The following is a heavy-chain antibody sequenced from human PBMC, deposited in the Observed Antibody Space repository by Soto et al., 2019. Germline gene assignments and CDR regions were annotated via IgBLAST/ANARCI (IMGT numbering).Heavy chain of an antibody. V-gene: IGHV3-30-3*01. D-gene: IGHD2-2*01. Sequence: GGSLRLSCAASGFTFSSYAMHWVRQAPGKGLEWVAVISYDGSNKYYADSVKGRFTISRDNSKNTLYLQMNSPRAEDTAVYYCARDPYQLLGYFDYWGQGTLVTVSS. CDR1: GFTFSSYA. CDR2: ISYDGSNK. J-gene: IGHJ4*02. CDR3: ARDPYQLLGYFDY.